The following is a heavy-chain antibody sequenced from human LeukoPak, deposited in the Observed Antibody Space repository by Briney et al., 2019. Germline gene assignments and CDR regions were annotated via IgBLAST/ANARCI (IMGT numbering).Heavy chain of an antibody. J-gene: IGHJ4*02. Sequence: ASVKVSCKASGYNFTGYYMRWVRQAPGQGLEWMGRINPNSGGTNYAQKFQGRVTMTRDTSISTAYMELSRLRSDDTAVYYCAGVYCSGGSCYSALDYWGQGTLVTVSS. CDR3: AGVYCSGGSCYSALDY. D-gene: IGHD2-15*01. V-gene: IGHV1-2*06. CDR2: INPNSGGT. CDR1: GYNFTGYY.